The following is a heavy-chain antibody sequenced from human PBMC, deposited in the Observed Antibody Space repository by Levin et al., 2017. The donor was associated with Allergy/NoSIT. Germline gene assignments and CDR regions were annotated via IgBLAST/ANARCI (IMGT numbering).Heavy chain of an antibody. D-gene: IGHD4-23*01. Sequence: GGSLRLSCAASGFTFSNYYMSWIRQAPGKGLEWVSYISASGSSIYYADSVKGRFTISRDNAKNSLFLQMNSLRPDDTAVYYCAREGDGGDGYVDYWGQGTRVTVSS. CDR3: AREGDGGDGYVDY. CDR2: ISASGSSI. V-gene: IGHV3-11*01. J-gene: IGHJ4*02. CDR1: GFTFSNYY.